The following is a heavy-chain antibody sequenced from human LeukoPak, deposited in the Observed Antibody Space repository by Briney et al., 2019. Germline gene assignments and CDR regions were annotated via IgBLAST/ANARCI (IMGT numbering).Heavy chain of an antibody. J-gene: IGHJ4*02. CDR1: GFTFSSYA. CDR2: ISGNGDSA. V-gene: IGHV3-23*01. Sequence: PGGSLRLSCGASGFTFSSYAMSWVRQAPGKGLEWVSGISGNGDSAYYTDSVKGRFTISRDNSKNTLYLQMNSLRAEDTAVYYCAKEGQLDYFDYWGQGTLVTVSS. D-gene: IGHD6-6*01. CDR3: AKEGQLDYFDY.